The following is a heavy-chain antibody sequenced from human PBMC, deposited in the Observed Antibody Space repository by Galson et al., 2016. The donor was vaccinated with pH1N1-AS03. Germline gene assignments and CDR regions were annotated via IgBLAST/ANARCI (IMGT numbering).Heavy chain of an antibody. CDR1: GASISSGGLH. Sequence: TLSLTCTVSGASISSGGLHWGWIRQTAGKGLEFIGRFYNSGRATYHPSLESRVTIPVDTSKSQFSLRLRSVTAAETAVYYCAADDMWGQGTMVTVSS. CDR2: FYNSGRA. V-gene: IGHV4-61*02. CDR3: AADDM. J-gene: IGHJ3*02.